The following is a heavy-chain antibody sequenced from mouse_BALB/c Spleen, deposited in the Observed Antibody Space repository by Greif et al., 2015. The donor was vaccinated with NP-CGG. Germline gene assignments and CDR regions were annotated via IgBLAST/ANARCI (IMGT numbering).Heavy chain of an antibody. CDR2: ISDGGSYT. J-gene: IGHJ3*01. CDR1: GFTFSDYY. V-gene: IGHV5-4*02. CDR3: ARAYRYDPWFAY. Sequence: EVHLVEPGGGLVKPGGSLKLSCAASGFTFSDYYMYWVRQTPEKRLEWVATISDGGSYTYYPDSVKGRFTISRDNAKNNLYLQMSSLKSEDTAMYYCARAYRYDPWFAYWGQGTLVTVSA. D-gene: IGHD2-14*01.